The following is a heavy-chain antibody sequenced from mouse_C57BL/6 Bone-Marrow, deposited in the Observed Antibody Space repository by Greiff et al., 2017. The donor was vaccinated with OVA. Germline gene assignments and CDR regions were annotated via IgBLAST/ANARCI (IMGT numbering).Heavy chain of an antibody. CDR2: IHPNSGST. J-gene: IGHJ2*01. CDR3: ARRYYYGSSYDY. D-gene: IGHD1-1*01. V-gene: IGHV1-64*01. CDR1: GYTFTSYW. Sequence: QVQLKQPGAELVKPGASVKLSCKASGYTFTSYWMHWVKQRPGQGLEWIGMIHPNSGSTNYNEKFKSKATLTVDKSSSTAYMQLSSLTSEDSAVYYCARRYYYGSSYDYWGQGTTLTVSS.